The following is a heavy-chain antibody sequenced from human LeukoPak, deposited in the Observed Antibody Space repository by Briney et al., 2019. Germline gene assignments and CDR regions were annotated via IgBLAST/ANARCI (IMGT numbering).Heavy chain of an antibody. D-gene: IGHD2-21*01. CDR2: INPSGGST. J-gene: IGHJ2*01. Sequence: ASVKVSCKASGYTFTSYYMHWVRQAPGQGLEWMGIINPSGGSTSYAQKFQGRVTMTRVTSTSTVYMELSSLRSEDTAVYYCARDLFGRYFDLWGRGTLVTVSS. CDR1: GYTFTSYY. V-gene: IGHV1-46*01. CDR3: ARDLFGRYFDL.